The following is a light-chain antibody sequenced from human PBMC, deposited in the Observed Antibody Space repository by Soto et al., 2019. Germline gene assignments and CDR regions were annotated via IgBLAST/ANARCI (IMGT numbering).Light chain of an antibody. J-gene: IGKJ4*01. CDR2: GAS. CDR1: QSVNSY. CDR3: QQYNNSPPLT. V-gene: IGKV3-15*01. Sequence: EIVMTQSPATLSVSPGERATLSCRASQSVNSYLAWYQQKPGQAPRLLIYGASTRATGIPVRFSGSGSGTEFTLTISSLQSEDVAVYYCQQYNNSPPLTFGGGTKVEIK.